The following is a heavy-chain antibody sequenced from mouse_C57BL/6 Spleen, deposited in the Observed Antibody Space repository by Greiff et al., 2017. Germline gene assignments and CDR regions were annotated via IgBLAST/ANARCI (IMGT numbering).Heavy chain of an antibody. CDR3: ARQDDYVAMDY. Sequence: EVQLVESGGGLVKPGGSLTLSCAASGFTFSDYGMHWVRQAPEKGLEWVAYISSGSSTIYYADTVKGRCTISRDNAKNTLFLQMTSLRSEDTAMYYCARQDDYVAMDYWGQGTSVTVSS. CDR2: ISSGSSTI. V-gene: IGHV5-17*01. J-gene: IGHJ4*01. CDR1: GFTFSDYG.